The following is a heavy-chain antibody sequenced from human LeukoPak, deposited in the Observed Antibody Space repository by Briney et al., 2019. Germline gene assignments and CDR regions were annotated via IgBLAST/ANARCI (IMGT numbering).Heavy chain of an antibody. CDR1: GGSISSGGYY. CDR3: ARDRGAPHVDYCDRRFDP. Sequence: SETLSLTCTVSGGSISSGGYYWSWIRQPPGKGLEWIGYIYYSGSTYYNPSLKSRVTISVDTSKNQFSLKLSSVTAADTAVYYCARDRGAPHVDYCDRRFDPWGQGTLVTVSS. J-gene: IGHJ5*02. D-gene: IGHD3-22*01. CDR2: IYYSGST. V-gene: IGHV4-30-4*08.